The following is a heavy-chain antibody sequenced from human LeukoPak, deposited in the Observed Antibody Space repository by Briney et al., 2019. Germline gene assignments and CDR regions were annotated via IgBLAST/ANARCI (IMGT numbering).Heavy chain of an antibody. Sequence: SETLSLTCTVSGGFISSYYWSWIRQPPGKGLEWIGYIYYSGSTNYNPSLKSRVTISVDTSKNQFSLKLSSVTAADTAVYYCARGSGSLYFDYWGQGTLVTVSS. D-gene: IGHD3-10*01. CDR2: IYYSGST. V-gene: IGHV4-59*01. J-gene: IGHJ4*02. CDR1: GGFISSYY. CDR3: ARGSGSLYFDY.